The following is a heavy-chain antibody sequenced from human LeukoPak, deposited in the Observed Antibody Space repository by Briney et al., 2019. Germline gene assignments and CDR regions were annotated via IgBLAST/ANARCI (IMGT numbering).Heavy chain of an antibody. V-gene: IGHV3-30*02. D-gene: IGHD4-17*01. J-gene: IGHJ4*02. CDR3: AKSGIGGLRGGYFDY. CDR1: GFTFSTYG. Sequence: GSLRLSCTASGFTFSTYGMHWVRQAPGKGLEWVAFIRYDGSNKYYADSVKGQFTISRDNSKNTLYLQMNSLRAEDTAVYYCAKSGIGGLRGGYFDYWGQGTLVTVSS. CDR2: IRYDGSNK.